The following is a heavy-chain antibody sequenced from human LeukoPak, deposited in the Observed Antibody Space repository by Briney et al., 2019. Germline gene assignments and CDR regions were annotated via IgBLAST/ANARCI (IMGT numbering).Heavy chain of an antibody. J-gene: IGHJ4*02. CDR3: ARSQTGYSDY. CDR2: ISYDGSNK. CDR1: GFTFSSYG. Sequence: GGSLRLSCAASGFTFSSYGMHWVRQAPGKGLEWVAVISYDGSNKYYADSVKGRFTISRDNSKNTLYLQMNSLRAEDTAVYYCARSQTGYSDYWGQGTLVTVSS. V-gene: IGHV3-30*03. D-gene: IGHD3-9*01.